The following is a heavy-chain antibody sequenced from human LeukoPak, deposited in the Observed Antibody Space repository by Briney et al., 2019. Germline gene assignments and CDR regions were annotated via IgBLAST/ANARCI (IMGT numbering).Heavy chain of an antibody. CDR3: ARAGELRYMDV. CDR2: INWDATNS. D-gene: IGHD3-16*01. Sequence: GGSLRLSCAASGFTFDEHAMHWVRQAPGKGLEWVSLINWDATNSYYADSVRGRFTISRDNAKNSLFLQMSSLRADDTAIYYCARAGELRYMDVWGKGTAVTVSS. J-gene: IGHJ6*03. V-gene: IGHV3-43D*03. CDR1: GFTFDEHA.